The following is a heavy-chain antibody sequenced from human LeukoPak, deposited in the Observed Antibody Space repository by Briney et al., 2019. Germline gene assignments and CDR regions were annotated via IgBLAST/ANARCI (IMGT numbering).Heavy chain of an antibody. V-gene: IGHV5-51*01. J-gene: IGHJ4*02. CDR1: GYSFNTYW. CDR2: IYPGDSDT. D-gene: IGHD3-10*01. CDR3: ARQTRDGSGSRGYSFDF. Sequence: GESLKISCKGSGYSFNTYWIAWVRQMPGKGLEWMGIIYPGDSDTRYSPSFEGQVTISVDKSISTAYLQWSSLKASDTAMYYCARQTRDGSGSRGYSFDFWGQGTLVTVSS.